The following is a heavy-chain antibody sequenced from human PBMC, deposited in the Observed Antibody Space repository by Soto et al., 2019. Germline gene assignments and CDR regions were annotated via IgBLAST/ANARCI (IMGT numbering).Heavy chain of an antibody. V-gene: IGHV1-18*01. D-gene: IGHD2-2*01. J-gene: IGHJ4*02. CDR3: ARDTSHYFDH. CDR2: ITPYNGKT. CDR1: GYTFITYG. Sequence: WASVKVSCKASGYTFITYGVTWVRQAPGQGLEWMGWITPYNGKTHYAQKFQDRVTMTTDTAATTAYMELRSLTSDDSAMYFCARDTSHYFDHWGQGILVTVS.